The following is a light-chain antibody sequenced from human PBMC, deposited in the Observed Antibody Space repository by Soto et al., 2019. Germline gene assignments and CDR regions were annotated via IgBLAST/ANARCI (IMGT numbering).Light chain of an antibody. CDR2: HAS. J-gene: IGKJ2*01. CDR1: QDISKY. Sequence: DILMTQSPSSLSPSLGDRVPITCQARQDISKYLNWYQQKPGKAPKLLIYHASNLETGVPSRFRGSGSRTHFTFTISSLQPEYIATYFCQQYDSFPRTVGQGTKLDLK. CDR3: QQYDSFPRT. V-gene: IGKV1-33*01.